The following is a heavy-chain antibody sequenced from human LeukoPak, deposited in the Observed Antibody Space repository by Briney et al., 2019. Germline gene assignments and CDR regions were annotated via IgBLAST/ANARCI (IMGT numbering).Heavy chain of an antibody. CDR1: GGSISSSSYY. CDR2: IYYSGST. V-gene: IGHV4-39*07. CDR3: AREGILWFGELEGYFDY. Sequence: SETLSLTCTVSGGSISSSSYYWGWIRQPPGKGLEWIGSIYYSGSTYYNPSLKSRVTISVDTSKNQFSLKLSSVTAADTAVYYCAREGILWFGELEGYFDYWGQGTLVTVSS. D-gene: IGHD3-10*01. J-gene: IGHJ4*02.